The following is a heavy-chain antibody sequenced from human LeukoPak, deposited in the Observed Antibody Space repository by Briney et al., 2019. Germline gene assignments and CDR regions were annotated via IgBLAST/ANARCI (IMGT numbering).Heavy chain of an antibody. CDR2: IYPGDSDT. CDR3: ARYQGIISRETYFDL. Sequence: PGESLKISCKGSGYSFTSYWIGWVRQMPGKGLEWMGIIYPGDSDTRYSPSFRGQVTISADKSISTAYLQWSSLKASDTAMYYCARYQGIISRETYFDLWGRGTLVTVSS. D-gene: IGHD2-15*01. J-gene: IGHJ2*01. V-gene: IGHV5-51*01. CDR1: GYSFTSYW.